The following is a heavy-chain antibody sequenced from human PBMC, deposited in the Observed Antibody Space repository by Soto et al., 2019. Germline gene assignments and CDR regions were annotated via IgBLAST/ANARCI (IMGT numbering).Heavy chain of an antibody. CDR2: ISAYNGNT. CDR3: ARDDYGDVDY. V-gene: IGHV1-18*04. J-gene: IGHJ4*02. CDR1: GYTFTSYY. D-gene: IGHD4-17*01. Sequence: ASVKVSFKASGYTFTSYYMHWVRQAPGQGLEWMGWISAYNGNTNYAQKLQGRVTMTTDTSTSTAYMELRSLRSDDTAVYYCARDDYGDVDYWGQGTLVTVSS.